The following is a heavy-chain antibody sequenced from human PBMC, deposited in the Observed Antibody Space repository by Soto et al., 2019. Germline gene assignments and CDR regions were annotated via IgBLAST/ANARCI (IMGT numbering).Heavy chain of an antibody. J-gene: IGHJ2*01. CDR1: GGSFSGYY. D-gene: IGHD3-9*01. CDR3: ARESHDILTGPPWVWYFDL. CDR2: INDRGSI. V-gene: IGHV4-34*01. Sequence: QVQLQQWGAGPLRPLETLSLTCGVSGGSFSGYYWAWIRQSPGKGLEWIGEINDRGSINYNPSLKSRGSISVATWKNHYSLNLTSVTAADTAVYYCARESHDILTGPPWVWYFDLWGRGTLVTVSS.